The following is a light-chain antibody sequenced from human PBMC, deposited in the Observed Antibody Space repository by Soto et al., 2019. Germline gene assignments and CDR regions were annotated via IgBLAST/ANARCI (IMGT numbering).Light chain of an antibody. Sequence: QSALTQPPSASGSPGQSVTIPCTGTYSDIGAYNYVSWYQQRPGEAPKLIIYEVINRPSGVSPRFSGSKSANTASLTISGLQAEDEGDYYCCSYTTSTAFYVFGTGTKLTVL. CDR2: EVI. J-gene: IGLJ1*01. CDR1: YSDIGAYNY. V-gene: IGLV2-14*01. CDR3: CSYTTSTAFYV.